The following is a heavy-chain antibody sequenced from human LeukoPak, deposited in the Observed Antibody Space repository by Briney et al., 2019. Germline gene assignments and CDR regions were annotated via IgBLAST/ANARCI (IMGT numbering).Heavy chain of an antibody. CDR2: ISHIGST. CDR3: ARDRISINALDM. CDR1: GASITGHY. J-gene: IGHJ3*02. Sequence: SETLSLTCTVSGASITGHYLTWIRQPPGNGPEWIGYISHIGSTNYNPSLKSRVTISVDTSKNQFPLKLTSVTAADTALYYCARDRISINALDMWGQGTMVTVSS. D-gene: IGHD1-14*01. V-gene: IGHV4-59*11.